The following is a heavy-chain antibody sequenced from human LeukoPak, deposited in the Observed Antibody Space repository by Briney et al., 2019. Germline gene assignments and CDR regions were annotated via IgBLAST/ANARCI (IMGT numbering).Heavy chain of an antibody. J-gene: IGHJ2*01. V-gene: IGHV5-51*01. D-gene: IGHD2-21*01. Sequence: GESLKISCKGSGYRFTSYWIGWVRQVPGKGLEWMGIIYPGESDTRYSPSFQGQVTISADKSISTAYLQWSSLKASDTAMYYCARFVVMSRYFDLWGRGTLVTVSP. CDR3: ARFVVMSRYFDL. CDR1: GYRFTSYW. CDR2: IYPGESDT.